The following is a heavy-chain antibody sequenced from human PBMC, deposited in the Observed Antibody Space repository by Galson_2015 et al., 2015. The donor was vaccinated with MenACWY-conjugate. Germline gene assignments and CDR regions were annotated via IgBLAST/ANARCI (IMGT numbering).Heavy chain of an antibody. CDR2: IDSDGNSV. CDR1: GFPFTNAW. CDR3: AREDVWFEAFDI. J-gene: IGHJ3*02. D-gene: IGHD3-10*01. V-gene: IGHV3-74*01. Sequence: SLRLSCATSGFPFTNAWMHWVRQAPGKGLVWVARIDSDGNSVNYVDSVKDRFTISRDNAKETLYLQMNSLRAEDTAVYYCAREDVWFEAFDIWGQGAMVTVSA.